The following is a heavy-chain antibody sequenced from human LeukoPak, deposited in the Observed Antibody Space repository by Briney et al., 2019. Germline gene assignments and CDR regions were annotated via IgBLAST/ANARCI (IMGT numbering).Heavy chain of an antibody. CDR2: MNPNSGNT. J-gene: IGHJ4*02. CDR3: ARDLLRFLEWFPDY. V-gene: IGHV1-8*03. Sequence: ASVKVSCKASGYTFTSYDINWVRQASGQGLEWMGWMNPNSGNTGYAQKFQGRVTITRNTSISTAYMELSSLRSEDTAVYYCARDLLRFLEWFPDYWGQGTLVTVSS. CDR1: GYTFTSYD. D-gene: IGHD3-3*01.